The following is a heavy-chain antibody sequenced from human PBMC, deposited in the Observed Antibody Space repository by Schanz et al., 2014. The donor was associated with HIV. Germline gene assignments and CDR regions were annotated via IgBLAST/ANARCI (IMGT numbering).Heavy chain of an antibody. CDR2: INPSGGST. V-gene: IGHV1-46*01. Sequence: QVQLVQSGAELKKPGASVKVSCKASAYTFTGYYIHWVRQAPGQGLEWMGIINPSGGSTTYAQKFKGRVTLSRDTSTNTVYMELSSLRSEDTAVFYCAKGRYWNGDYWGQGTLVTVSS. D-gene: IGHD1-1*01. CDR3: AKGRYWNGDY. J-gene: IGHJ4*02. CDR1: AYTFTGYY.